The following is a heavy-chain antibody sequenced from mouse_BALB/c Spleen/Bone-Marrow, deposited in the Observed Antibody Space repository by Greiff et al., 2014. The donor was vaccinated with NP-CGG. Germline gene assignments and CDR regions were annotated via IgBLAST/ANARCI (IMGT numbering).Heavy chain of an antibody. Sequence: EVMLVESGPDLVKPSQSLSLTCTVIGYSITSGYSWHWIRQFPGNNLEWMGYIHYSGSTGYNPSLKSRISITRDTSKNQFFLQLNSVTTEDTATYYCARRGDRLYAMDYWGQGTSVTVSS. D-gene: IGHD3-3*01. CDR2: IHYSGST. V-gene: IGHV3-1*02. CDR1: GYSITSGYS. J-gene: IGHJ4*01. CDR3: ARRGDRLYAMDY.